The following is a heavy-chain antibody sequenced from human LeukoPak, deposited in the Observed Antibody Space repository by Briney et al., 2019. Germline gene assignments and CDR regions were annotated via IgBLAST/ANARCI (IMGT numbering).Heavy chain of an antibody. Sequence: PSETLSLTCAVYGGSFSGYYWSWIRQPPGKGLEWIGEINHSGSTNYNPSLKSRVTISVDTSKNQFSLKLSSVTAADTAVYYCARSLRVWFRVDPWGQGTLVTVSS. CDR3: ARSLRVWFRVDP. CDR1: GGSFSGYY. V-gene: IGHV4-34*01. CDR2: INHSGST. D-gene: IGHD3-9*01. J-gene: IGHJ5*02.